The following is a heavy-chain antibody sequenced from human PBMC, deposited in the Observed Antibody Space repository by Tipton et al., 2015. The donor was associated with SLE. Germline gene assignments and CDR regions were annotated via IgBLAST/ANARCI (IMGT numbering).Heavy chain of an antibody. Sequence: TLSLTCTVSGGSISSGSYYWSWIRQPAGKGLEWIGYIYTSGSTNYNPSLKSRVTISVDTSKNQFSLKLSSVTAADTAVHYCARDSIAAAGTSDLHFDYWGQGTLVTVSS. CDR1: GGSISSGSYY. J-gene: IGHJ4*02. CDR3: ARDSIAAAGTSDLHFDY. D-gene: IGHD6-13*01. CDR2: IYTSGST. V-gene: IGHV4-61*09.